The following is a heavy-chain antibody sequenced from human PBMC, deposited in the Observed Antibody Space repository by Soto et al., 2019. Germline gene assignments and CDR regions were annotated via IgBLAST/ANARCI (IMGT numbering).Heavy chain of an antibody. J-gene: IGHJ4*02. Sequence: PVGSLRLSCASSVFTVSSNYMSCVRQAPGKWLEWVSVIYSGGSTYYADSVKGRFTISRDNSKNTLYLQMNSLRAEDTAVYYCARGGWSDEYLGQGTLVSVSS. V-gene: IGHV3-53*01. CDR2: IYSGGST. D-gene: IGHD6-19*01. CDR3: ARGGWSDEY. CDR1: VFTVSSNY.